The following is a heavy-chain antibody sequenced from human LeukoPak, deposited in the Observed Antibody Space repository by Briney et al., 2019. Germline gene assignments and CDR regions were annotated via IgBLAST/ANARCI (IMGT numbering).Heavy chain of an antibody. CDR3: ARAAAALEAFDI. Sequence: GGSLRLSCVASGFPFRSYAMTWVRQTPGKGLESVSVITDDEDTYYADSVKGRFTISRDNAKNTLYLQMDSLRAEDTAVYYCARAAAALEAFDIWGQGTMVTVSS. CDR2: ITDDEDT. V-gene: IGHV3-23*01. CDR1: GFPFRSYA. J-gene: IGHJ3*02. D-gene: IGHD2-2*01.